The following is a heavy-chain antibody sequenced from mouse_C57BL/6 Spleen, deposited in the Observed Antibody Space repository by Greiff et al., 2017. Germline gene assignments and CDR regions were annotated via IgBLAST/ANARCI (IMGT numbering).Heavy chain of an antibody. CDR3: ARGGWITTVYFDY. Sequence: VQLQQSGPELVKPGASVKISCKASGYSFTDYNMNWVKQSYGKSLEWIGVINPNYGTTSYNQKFKGKATLTVDQSSSTAYMQLNRLTSEDSAVYYCARGGWITTVYFDYWGQGTTLTVSS. CDR1: GYSFTDYN. J-gene: IGHJ2*01. CDR2: INPNYGTT. V-gene: IGHV1-39*01. D-gene: IGHD1-1*01.